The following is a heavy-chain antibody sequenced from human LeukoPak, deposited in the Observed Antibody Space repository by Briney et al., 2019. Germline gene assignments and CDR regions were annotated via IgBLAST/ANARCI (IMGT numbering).Heavy chain of an antibody. J-gene: IGHJ4*02. Sequence: GRSLRLSCAAFGFMFTGFAMHWVRQAPGKGLKWVAVISYDGKVKFYGDSVTGRFTISRDDSKNMLYLQMSSLRPEDTAVYYCARDMIRGQPDYLDYWGQGTLVTVSS. CDR2: ISYDGKVK. CDR1: GFMFTGFA. D-gene: IGHD3-10*01. V-gene: IGHV3-30*15. CDR3: ARDMIRGQPDYLDY.